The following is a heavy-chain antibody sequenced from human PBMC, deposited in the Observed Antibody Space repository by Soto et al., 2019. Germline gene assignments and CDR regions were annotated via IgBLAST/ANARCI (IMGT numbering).Heavy chain of an antibody. Sequence: GGSLRLSCAASGFTFSSYAMSWVRQAPGKGLEWVSAISGGGGSIYYADSVKGRFTISRDNSKNTLYLQMSSLRAEDTAIYYCAKEDWINWDYFDYWGQGALVTVSS. J-gene: IGHJ4*02. D-gene: IGHD7-27*01. CDR1: GFTFSSYA. V-gene: IGHV3-23*01. CDR3: AKEDWINWDYFDY. CDR2: ISGGGGSI.